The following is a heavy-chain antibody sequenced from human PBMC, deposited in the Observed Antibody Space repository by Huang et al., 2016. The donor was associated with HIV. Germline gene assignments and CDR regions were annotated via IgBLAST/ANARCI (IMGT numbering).Heavy chain of an antibody. Sequence: VESGGRSVQPGGSIRLSCVGSTFTVGAYWMSGVVQLPGMGLDGVANIKQYETGKYYVASVNGRFNISRDNAKKVLFLERDALRVEDTAIYFCATKTAGMDIWGQGTTVIVSS. CDR1: TFTVGAYW. CDR2: IKQYETGK. J-gene: IGHJ6*02. CDR3: ATKTAGMDI. V-gene: IGHV3-7*01.